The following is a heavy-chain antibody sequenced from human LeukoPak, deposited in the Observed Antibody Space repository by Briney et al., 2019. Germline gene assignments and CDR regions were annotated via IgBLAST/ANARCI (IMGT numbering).Heavy chain of an antibody. Sequence: GGSLRLSCAASGFTFSSYSMNWVRQAPGRGLEWVSSIRFTGSYIYYADSVKGRFTISRDNAKNSLYLQMNSLRAEDTAVYYCARDGGPRFLHLWGQGTLVTVSS. V-gene: IGHV3-21*01. CDR1: GFTFSSYS. J-gene: IGHJ4*02. D-gene: IGHD3-3*01. CDR2: IRFTGSYI. CDR3: ARDGGPRFLHL.